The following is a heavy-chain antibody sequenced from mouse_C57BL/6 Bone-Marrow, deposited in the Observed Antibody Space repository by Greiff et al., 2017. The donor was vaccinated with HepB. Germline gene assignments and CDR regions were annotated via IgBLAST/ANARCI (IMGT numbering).Heavy chain of an antibody. CDR1: GYTFTNYW. Sequence: VQLQESGAELVRPGTSVKMSCKASGYTFTNYWIGWAKQRPGHGLEWIGDIYPGGGYTNYNEKFKGKATLTADKSSSTAYMQFSSLTSEDSAIYYCARFITTVVAPSYWYFDVWGTGTTVTVSS. J-gene: IGHJ1*03. V-gene: IGHV1-63*01. D-gene: IGHD1-1*01. CDR3: ARFITTVVAPSYWYFDV. CDR2: IYPGGGYT.